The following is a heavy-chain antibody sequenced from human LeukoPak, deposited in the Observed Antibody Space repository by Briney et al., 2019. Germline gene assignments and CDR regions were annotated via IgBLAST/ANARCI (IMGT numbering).Heavy chain of an antibody. CDR2: ISYDGSNK. Sequence: GGSLRLSCAASGFTFSSYGMHWVRQAPGKGLEWVAVISYDGSNKYYADSVKGRFTISRDNSKNTLYLQMNSLRAEDTAVYYCARKGNYDFWSGYSENWFDPWGQGTLDTVSS. J-gene: IGHJ5*02. CDR3: ARKGNYDFWSGYSENWFDP. CDR1: GFTFSSYG. V-gene: IGHV3-30*03. D-gene: IGHD3-3*01.